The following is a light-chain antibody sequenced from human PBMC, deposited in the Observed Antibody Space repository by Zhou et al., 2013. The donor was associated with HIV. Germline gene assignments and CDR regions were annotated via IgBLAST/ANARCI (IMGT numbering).Light chain of an antibody. CDR3: QQYNSYSRT. CDR1: QSISSW. CDR2: KAS. Sequence: DIQMTQSPSTLSASVGDRVTITCRASQSISSWLAWYQQKPGKAPKLLIYKASSLESGVPSRFSGSGSGTEFTLTISSLQPDDFATYYCQQYNSYSRTFGQDQG. V-gene: IGKV1-5*03. J-gene: IGKJ1*01.